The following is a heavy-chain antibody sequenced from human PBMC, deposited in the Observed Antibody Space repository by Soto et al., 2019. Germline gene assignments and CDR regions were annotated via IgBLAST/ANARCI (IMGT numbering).Heavy chain of an antibody. V-gene: IGHV4-34*01. D-gene: IGHD3-3*01. CDR3: ARRDSITIAYYYYGMDV. J-gene: IGHJ6*02. Sequence: SETLSLTCAVYGGSFSGYYWSWIRQPPGKGLEWIGEINHSGSTNYNPSLKSRVTISVDTSKNQFSLKLSSVTAADTAVYYCARRDSITIAYYYYGMDVWGQGTTVTVSS. CDR1: GGSFSGYY. CDR2: INHSGST.